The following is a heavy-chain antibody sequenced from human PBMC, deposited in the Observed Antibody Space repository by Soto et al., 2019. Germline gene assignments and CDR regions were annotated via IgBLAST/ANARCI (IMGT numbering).Heavy chain of an antibody. V-gene: IGHV4-39*01. CDR1: GGSTSSSSYY. D-gene: IGHD1-20*01. Sequence: SETLSLTCTVSGGSTSSSSYYWGWIRQPPGKGLEWIGSIYYTGFTSYNPSLESRVSVSVDTSKNQFSLKVSGVSAADTAVYYCATSQKGYNWNYFDHWGQGALVTVSS. CDR3: ATSQKGYNWNYFDH. CDR2: IYYTGFT. J-gene: IGHJ4*02.